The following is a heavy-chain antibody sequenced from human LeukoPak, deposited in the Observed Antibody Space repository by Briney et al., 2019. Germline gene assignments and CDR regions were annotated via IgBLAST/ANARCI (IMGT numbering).Heavy chain of an antibody. CDR3: ATSYDSKTAPYDL. V-gene: IGHV4-4*07. CDR1: GGSISRYY. D-gene: IGHD3-3*01. CDR2: IYNSGSTSYNT. J-gene: IGHJ5*02. Sequence: PSETLSLTCTVSGGSISRYYWSWIRQPAGKGLEWIGRIYNSGSTSYNTNYNPSLSSRVTMSVDTSKNQFSLRLNSVTAADTAVYYCATSYDSKTAPYDLWGQGTLVTVSS.